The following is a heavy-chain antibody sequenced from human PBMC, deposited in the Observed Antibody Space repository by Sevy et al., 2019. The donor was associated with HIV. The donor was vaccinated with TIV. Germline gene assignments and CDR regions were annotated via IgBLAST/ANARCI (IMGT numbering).Heavy chain of an antibody. CDR1: TGSINDYY. CDR3: AREAWGMIAH. Sequence: SETLSLTCAVSTGSINDYYWTWIRQPPGKGLEWIGNIYYNGNTNYNPSLQIRVSISVDTSKNQFSLRLTSVTPADKAVYYCAREAWGMIAHWGQGTLVTVSS. J-gene: IGHJ5*02. V-gene: IGHV4-59*13. D-gene: IGHD7-27*01. CDR2: IYYNGNT.